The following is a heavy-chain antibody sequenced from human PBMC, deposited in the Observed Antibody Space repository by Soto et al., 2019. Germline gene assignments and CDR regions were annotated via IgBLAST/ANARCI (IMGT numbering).Heavy chain of an antibody. CDR2: IYYSGST. Sequence: QVQLQGSGPGLVKPSETLSLTCTVSGGSISSYYWSWIRQSPGMGLEWIGYIYYSGSTDYNPSLKSRVTISVDTSKKQFSLKLNSVTAADTAVYYCAKGGGTSSTSDWYFELWGRGALVTVSS. CDR1: GGSISSYY. CDR3: AKGGGTSSTSDWYFEL. D-gene: IGHD6-6*01. J-gene: IGHJ2*01. V-gene: IGHV4-59*01.